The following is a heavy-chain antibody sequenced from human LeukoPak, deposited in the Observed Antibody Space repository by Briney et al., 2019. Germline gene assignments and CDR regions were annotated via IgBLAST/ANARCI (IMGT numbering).Heavy chain of an antibody. J-gene: IGHJ4*02. CDR2: IYYSGST. V-gene: IGHV4-59*01. CDR3: ARGNSGYDLYFDY. CDR1: GGSFSGYY. D-gene: IGHD5-12*01. Sequence: SETLSLTCAVYGGSFSGYYWSWIRQPPGKGLEWIGYIYYSGSTNYNPSLKSRVTISVDTSKNQFSLKLSSVTAADTAVYYCARGNSGYDLYFDYWGQGTLVTVSS.